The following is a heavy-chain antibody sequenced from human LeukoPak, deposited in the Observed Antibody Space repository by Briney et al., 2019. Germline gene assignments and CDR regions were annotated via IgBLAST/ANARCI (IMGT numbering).Heavy chain of an antibody. CDR1: GFTFSSYS. D-gene: IGHD3-9*01. CDR3: ARGYLRYFDWLLSSFDY. J-gene: IGHJ4*02. V-gene: IGHV3-21*01. Sequence: PGGSLRLSCAASGFTFSSYSMNWVRQAPGKGLEWVSSISSSSSYIYYADSVKGRFTISRDNAKNSLYLQMNSLRAEDTAVYYFARGYLRYFDWLLSSFDYWGQGTLVTVSS. CDR2: ISSSSSYI.